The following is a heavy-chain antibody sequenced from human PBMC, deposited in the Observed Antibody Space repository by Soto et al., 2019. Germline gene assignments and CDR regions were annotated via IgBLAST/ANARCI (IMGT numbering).Heavy chain of an antibody. Sequence: SVKVSCKASGGTFSSYTISWVRQAPGQGLEWMGRIIPILGIANYAQKFQGRVTITADKSTSTAYMELSSLRSEDTAVYYCASQNLGTLPEDYWGQGPLVTVSS. CDR2: IIPILGIA. V-gene: IGHV1-69*02. J-gene: IGHJ4*02. CDR3: ASQNLGTLPEDY. CDR1: GGTFSSYT. D-gene: IGHD7-27*01.